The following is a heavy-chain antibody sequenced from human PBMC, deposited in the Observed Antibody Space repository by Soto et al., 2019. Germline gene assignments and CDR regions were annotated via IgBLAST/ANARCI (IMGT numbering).Heavy chain of an antibody. CDR3: ARDATPYYDILTVCY. V-gene: IGHV3-48*02. CDR2: ISSSSSTI. D-gene: IGHD3-9*01. J-gene: IGHJ4*02. Sequence: GGSLRLSCAASGFTFSSYSMNWVRQAPGKGLEWVSYISSSSSTIYYAYSVKGRFTISRDNAKNSLYLQMNSLRDEDTAVYYCARDATPYYDILTVCYWGQGTLVTVSS. CDR1: GFTFSSYS.